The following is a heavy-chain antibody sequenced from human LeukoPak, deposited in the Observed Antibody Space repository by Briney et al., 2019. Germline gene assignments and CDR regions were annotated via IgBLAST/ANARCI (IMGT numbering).Heavy chain of an antibody. V-gene: IGHV3-33*08. D-gene: IGHD2-2*01. CDR3: ARDAATSVGMPHY. CDR1: GFTFDDYG. J-gene: IGHJ4*02. Sequence: GGSLRLSCAASGFTFDDYGMSWVRQAPGKGLEWVAIIWSDGSTKYYVGSVKGRFTISRDSSKSTLYLQMNSLRAEDTAVYYCARDAATSVGMPHYWGQGTVVTVSS. CDR2: IWSDGSTK.